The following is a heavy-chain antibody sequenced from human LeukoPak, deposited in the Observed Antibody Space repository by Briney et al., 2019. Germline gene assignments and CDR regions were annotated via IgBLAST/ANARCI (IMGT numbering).Heavy chain of an antibody. V-gene: IGHV3-20*04. CDR1: GFTFDDYG. CDR3: ARGPGQWLTTFDY. CDR2: INWNGGST. D-gene: IGHD6-19*01. Sequence: GGPLRLSCAASGFTFDDYGMSWVRQAPGKGLEWVSGINWNGGSTGYADSVKGRFTISRDNAKNSLYLQMNSLRAEDTALYYCARGPGQWLTTFDYWGKGTLVTVSS. J-gene: IGHJ4*02.